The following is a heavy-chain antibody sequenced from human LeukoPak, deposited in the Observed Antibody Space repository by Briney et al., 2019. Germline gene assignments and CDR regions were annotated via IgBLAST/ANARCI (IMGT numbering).Heavy chain of an antibody. V-gene: IGHV1-69*06. Sequence: SVKVSCKASGGTFSSYAITWVRQAPGQGLEWMGGIIPIFGTANYAQKFQGRVTITADKSTSTAYMELSSLRSEDTAVYYCASRNAVAGKTTLDYWGQGTLVTVSS. D-gene: IGHD6-19*01. CDR2: IIPIFGTA. CDR1: GGTFSSYA. CDR3: ASRNAVAGKTTLDY. J-gene: IGHJ4*02.